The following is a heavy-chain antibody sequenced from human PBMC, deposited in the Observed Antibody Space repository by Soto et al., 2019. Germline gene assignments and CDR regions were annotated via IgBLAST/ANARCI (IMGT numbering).Heavy chain of an antibody. CDR1: GFTFSDYY. CDR2: ISSSSSYT. J-gene: IGHJ6*02. Sequence: QVQLVESGGGLVKPGGSLRLSCAASGFTFSDYYMSWIRQAPGKGLEWVSYISSSSSYTNYADSVKGRFTISRDNAKNSVYLQMNSLRAEDTAVYYCARGYCSGGSCYHGGMDVWGQGTTVTVSS. V-gene: IGHV3-11*05. D-gene: IGHD2-15*01. CDR3: ARGYCSGGSCYHGGMDV.